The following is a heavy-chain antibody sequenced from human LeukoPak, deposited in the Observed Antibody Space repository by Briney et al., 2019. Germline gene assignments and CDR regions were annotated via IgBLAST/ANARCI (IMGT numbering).Heavy chain of an antibody. Sequence: ASVKVSCXASGYTFTVYYMHWVRQARGQGLEWMAWINPNSGGTNCAQKFQGRVTMTRDTSISTAYMELSRLRSDDTAVYYCARGPAASTYWGQGTLVTVSS. CDR3: ARGPAASTY. V-gene: IGHV1-2*02. CDR1: GYTFTVYY. D-gene: IGHD2-2*01. CDR2: INPNSGGT. J-gene: IGHJ4*02.